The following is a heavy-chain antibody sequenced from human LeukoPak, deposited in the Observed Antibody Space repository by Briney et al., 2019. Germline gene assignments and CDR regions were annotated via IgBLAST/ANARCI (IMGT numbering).Heavy chain of an antibody. CDR3: ARGYSYGSPSEAYYFDY. CDR1: GYSFTSYG. CDR2: INTNTGNP. Sequence: ASVKVSCKASGYSFTSYGISWVRQAPGQGLEWMGWINTNTGNPTYAQGFTGRFVFSLDTSVSTAYLQISSLKAEDTAVYSCARGYSYGSPSEAYYFDYWGQGTLVTVSS. V-gene: IGHV7-4-1*02. J-gene: IGHJ4*02. D-gene: IGHD5-18*01.